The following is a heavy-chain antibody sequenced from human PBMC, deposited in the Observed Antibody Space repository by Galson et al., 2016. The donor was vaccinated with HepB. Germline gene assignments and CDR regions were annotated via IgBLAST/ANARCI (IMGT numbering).Heavy chain of an antibody. Sequence: LRLSCAASGFNFSDYYMTWIRQAPGKGLEFISYISITSSYTNYADSVKGRFTISRDNAKNSLYLQMNSLTAEDTAVYFCARDPQLDSRWYFDLWGRGTLVTVSS. J-gene: IGHJ2*01. D-gene: IGHD1-1*01. V-gene: IGHV3-11*06. CDR3: ARDPQLDSRWYFDL. CDR1: GFNFSDYY. CDR2: ISITSSYT.